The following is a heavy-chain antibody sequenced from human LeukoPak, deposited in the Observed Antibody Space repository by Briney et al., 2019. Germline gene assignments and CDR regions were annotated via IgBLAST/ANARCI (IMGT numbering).Heavy chain of an antibody. Sequence: GGSLRLSCAASGFTFSDYSMNWVRQAPGKGLEWVSAISGSGGSTYYADSVKGRFTISRDNSKNTLYLQMNSLRAEDTAVYYCAKDLRSSFDYWGQGTLVTVSS. CDR3: AKDLRSSFDY. J-gene: IGHJ4*02. CDR2: ISGSGGST. D-gene: IGHD6-13*01. CDR1: GFTFSDYS. V-gene: IGHV3-23*01.